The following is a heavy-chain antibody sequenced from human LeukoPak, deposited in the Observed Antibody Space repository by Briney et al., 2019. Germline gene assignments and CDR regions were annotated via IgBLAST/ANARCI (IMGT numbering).Heavy chain of an antibody. J-gene: IGHJ4*02. Sequence: PGGSLRLSCVVSGFTFSSYAMSWVRQAPGKGLEWVSGISGSGVNTYYADSVKGRFTISRDNSKNTLYVQMNSLGTEDTAIYYCAKTVVVITFRFDSWGQGSLVTVSS. CDR3: AKTVVVITFRFDS. V-gene: IGHV3-23*01. CDR1: GFTFSSYA. CDR2: ISGSGVNT. D-gene: IGHD2-21*01.